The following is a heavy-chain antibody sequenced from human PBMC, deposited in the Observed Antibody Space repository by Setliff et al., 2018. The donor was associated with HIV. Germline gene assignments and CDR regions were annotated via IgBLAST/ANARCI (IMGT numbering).Heavy chain of an antibody. Sequence: ASVKVSCKTSGYTFTTYYMHWVRQAPGQGLEWMGIINPSGGTTTYAQKFQGRVTMTRETSTSTVYLELSSLRSEDTAVYYCAREVSTIGARRGAYDPWGQGTLVTVSS. CDR1: GYTFTTYY. V-gene: IGHV1-46*01. CDR2: INPSGGTT. D-gene: IGHD2-8*01. J-gene: IGHJ5*02. CDR3: AREVSTIGARRGAYDP.